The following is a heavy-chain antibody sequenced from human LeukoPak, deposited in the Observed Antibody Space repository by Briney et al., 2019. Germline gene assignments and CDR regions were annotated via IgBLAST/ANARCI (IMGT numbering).Heavy chain of an antibody. V-gene: IGHV3-33*01. CDR3: ARDGNFWSGYPNWFDP. J-gene: IGHJ5*02. CDR1: GFTFSGYG. Sequence: GGSLRLSCAASGFTFSGYGMHWVRQAPGKGLEWGAVIWYDGSNKYYADSVKGRFTISRDNSKNTLYLQMNSLRAEDTAVYYCARDGNFWSGYPNWFDPWGQGTLVTVSS. CDR2: IWYDGSNK. D-gene: IGHD3-3*01.